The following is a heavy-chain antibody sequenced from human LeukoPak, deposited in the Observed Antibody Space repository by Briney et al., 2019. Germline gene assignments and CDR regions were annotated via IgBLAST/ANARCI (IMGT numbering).Heavy chain of an antibody. D-gene: IGHD3-22*01. CDR3: ARASYYYDSSGHPGYYFDY. J-gene: IGHJ4*02. CDR1: GYTFTDYY. V-gene: IGHV1-2*02. CDR2: INPNSGGT. Sequence: ASVKVSCKASGYTFTDYYMHWVRRAPGQGLEWMGWINPNSGGTNYAQKFQGRVTMTRDTSISTAYMELSRLRSDDTAVYYCARASYYYDSSGHPGYYFDYWGQGTLVTVSS.